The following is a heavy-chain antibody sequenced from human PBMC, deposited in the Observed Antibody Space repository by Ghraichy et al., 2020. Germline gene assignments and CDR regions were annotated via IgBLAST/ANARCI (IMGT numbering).Heavy chain of an antibody. D-gene: IGHD6-19*01. CDR2: IWYDGSNK. V-gene: IGHV3-33*01. CDR3: ARQAVHYYYYYMDV. CDR1: GFTFSSYG. J-gene: IGHJ6*03. Sequence: GGSLRLSCAASGFTFSSYGMHWVRQAPGKGLEWVAVIWYDGSNKYYADSVKGRFTISRDNSKNTLYLQMNSLRAEDTAVYYCARQAVHYYYYYMDVWGKGTTVTVSS.